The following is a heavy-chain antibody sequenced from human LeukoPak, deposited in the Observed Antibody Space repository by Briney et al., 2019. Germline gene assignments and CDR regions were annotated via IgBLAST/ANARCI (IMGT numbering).Heavy chain of an antibody. D-gene: IGHD3-3*01. V-gene: IGHV1-58*02. CDR1: GFTFTSSA. J-gene: IGHJ4*02. CDR2: IVVGSGNT. Sequence: SVKVSCKASGFTFTSSAMQWVRQARGQRLEWIGWIVVGSGNTNYAQKFQERVTITRDMSTSTAYMELSSLRSEDTAVYYCARGFLEWLPLVYWGQGTLVTVSS. CDR3: ARGFLEWLPLVY.